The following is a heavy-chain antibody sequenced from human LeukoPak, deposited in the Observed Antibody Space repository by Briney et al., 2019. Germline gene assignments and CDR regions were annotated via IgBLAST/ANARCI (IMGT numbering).Heavy chain of an antibody. CDR3: ARDSDLLLWFGERIL. D-gene: IGHD3-10*01. V-gene: IGHV4-38-2*02. CDR1: GRSISSYY. Sequence: SETLSLTCTVSGRSISSYYWSWIRQPPGKGLEWIGSICHSGSTYYNPSLKGRVTISVDTSKNQFSLKLSSVTAEDTAVYYCARDSDLLLWFGERILWGQGTLVSVSS. J-gene: IGHJ4*02. CDR2: ICHSGST.